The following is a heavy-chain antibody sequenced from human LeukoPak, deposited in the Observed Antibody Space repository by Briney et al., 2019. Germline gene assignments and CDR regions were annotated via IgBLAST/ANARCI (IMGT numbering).Heavy chain of an antibody. Sequence: SETLSLTCTVSGGSISSGGYYWSWIRQHPGKGLEWIGYIYYSGSTYYNPSLKSQVTISVDTSKNQFSLKLSSVTAADTAVYYCARTRTSDLLTGDYFDYWGQGTLVTVSS. CDR2: IYYSGST. CDR3: ARTRTSDLLTGDYFDY. J-gene: IGHJ4*02. D-gene: IGHD7-27*01. CDR1: GGSISSGGYY. V-gene: IGHV4-31*01.